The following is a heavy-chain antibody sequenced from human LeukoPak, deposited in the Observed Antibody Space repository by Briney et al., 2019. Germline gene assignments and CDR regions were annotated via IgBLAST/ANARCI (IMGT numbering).Heavy chain of an antibody. CDR1: GYTFTSYG. V-gene: IGHV1-18*01. CDR3: ARAGDIVVVAVTGAGYYYMDV. Sequence: ASVKVSCKASGYTFTSYGISWVRQAPGQGLEWMGWISAYNGNTNYAQKLQGRVTMTTDTSTRTAYMELRSLRSDDTAVYYCARAGDIVVVAVTGAGYYYMDVWGKGTTVTVSS. D-gene: IGHD2-2*01. J-gene: IGHJ6*03. CDR2: ISAYNGNT.